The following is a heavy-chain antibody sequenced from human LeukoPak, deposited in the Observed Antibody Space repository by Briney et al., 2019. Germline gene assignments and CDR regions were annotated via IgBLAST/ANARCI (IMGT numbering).Heavy chain of an antibody. Sequence: SSETLSLTCAVYGGSFSGYYWSWIRQPPGKGLEWIGEINHSGSTNYNPSLKSRVTISVDTSKNQFSLKLSSVTAADTAVYYCARGNPMDVWGKGTTVTVSS. CDR3: ARGNPMDV. CDR2: INHSGST. V-gene: IGHV4-34*01. J-gene: IGHJ6*03. CDR1: GGSFSGYY.